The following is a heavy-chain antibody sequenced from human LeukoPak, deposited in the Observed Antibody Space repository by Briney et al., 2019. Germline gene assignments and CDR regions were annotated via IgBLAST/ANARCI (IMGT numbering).Heavy chain of an antibody. CDR1: GYTFTGYY. CDR2: INPNSGGT. J-gene: IGHJ5*02. D-gene: IGHD3-9*01. CDR3: AREGRYFDWLSNRNWFDP. V-gene: IGHV1-2*02. Sequence: ASVKVSCKASGYTFTGYYMHWVRLAPGQGLEWMGWINPNSGGTNYAQKFQGRVTMTRDTSISTAYMELSRLRSDDTAVYYCAREGRYFDWLSNRNWFDPWGQGTLVTVSS.